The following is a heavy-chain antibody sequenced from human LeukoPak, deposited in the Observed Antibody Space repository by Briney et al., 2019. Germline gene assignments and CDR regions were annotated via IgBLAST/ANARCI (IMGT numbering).Heavy chain of an antibody. CDR1: GFTFSSYG. D-gene: IGHD6-6*01. J-gene: IGHJ6*02. CDR2: ISDDGSNK. CDR3: AKDSSSSNYYYGMDV. V-gene: IGHV3-30*18. Sequence: PGGSLRLSCAASGFTFSSYGMHWVRQAPGKGLEWLAVISDDGSNKYYVDSVKGRVTISRDNSKNTLFLQMNSLRAEDTAVYYCAKDSSSSNYYYGMDVWGQGTTVTVSS.